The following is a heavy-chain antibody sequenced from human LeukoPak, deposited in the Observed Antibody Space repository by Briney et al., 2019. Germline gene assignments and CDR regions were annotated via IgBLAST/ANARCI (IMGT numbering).Heavy chain of an antibody. J-gene: IGHJ3*02. D-gene: IGHD4-23*01. CDR1: GGTFSSYA. V-gene: IGHV1-69*05. Sequence: SVKVSCKASGGTFSSYAISWVRQAPGQGLEWMGRIIPIFGTANYAQKFQGRVTIATDESTSTAYMELSSLRSEDTAVYYCARVGDDYGGFDIWGQGTMVTASS. CDR2: IIPIFGTA. CDR3: ARVGDDYGGFDI.